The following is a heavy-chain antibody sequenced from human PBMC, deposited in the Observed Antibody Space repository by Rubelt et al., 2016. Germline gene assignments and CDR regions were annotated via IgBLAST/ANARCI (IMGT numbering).Heavy chain of an antibody. CDR2: ITEDGSEK. V-gene: IGHV3-7*01. J-gene: IGHJ4*02. CDR1: GFNFSDYY. D-gene: IGHD3-10*01. CDR3: ARSRGFDRFDD. Sequence: VQLVESGGGLVKPGGSLRLSCAASGFNFSDYYMSWIRQAPGKGLEWVANITEDGSEKYQVDSVKGRFTISRDNAKNALCLHMNSLRADDTAVYYCARSRGFDRFDDWGQGTLVTVSS.